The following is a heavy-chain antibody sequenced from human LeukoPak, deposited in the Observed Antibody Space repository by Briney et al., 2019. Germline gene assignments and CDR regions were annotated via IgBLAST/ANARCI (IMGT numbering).Heavy chain of an antibody. Sequence: PGGSLRLSCAASGFTVSSNYMSWVRQAPGKGLEWVSVIYSGGSTYYADSVKGRFTISRDNSKNTLYLQMNSLRAEDTAVYYCATHYDSSGYYFDYWGQGTLVTVSS. CDR3: ATHYDSSGYYFDY. J-gene: IGHJ4*02. D-gene: IGHD3-22*01. CDR1: GFTVSSNY. V-gene: IGHV3-53*01. CDR2: IYSGGST.